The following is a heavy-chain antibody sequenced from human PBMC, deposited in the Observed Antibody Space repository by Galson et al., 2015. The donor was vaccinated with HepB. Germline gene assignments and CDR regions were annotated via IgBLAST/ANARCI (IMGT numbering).Heavy chain of an antibody. V-gene: IGHV3-66*02. CDR1: GFTVSSNY. D-gene: IGHD6-13*01. CDR3: ARDLGFHSSSWTVSDWSRAFDI. J-gene: IGHJ3*02. Sequence: SLRLSCAASGFTVSSNYMSWVRQAPGKGLEWVSVIYSGGSTYYADSVKGRFTISRDNSKNTLYLQMNSLRAEDTAVYYCARDLGFHSSSWTVSDWSRAFDIWGQGTMVTVSS. CDR2: IYSGGST.